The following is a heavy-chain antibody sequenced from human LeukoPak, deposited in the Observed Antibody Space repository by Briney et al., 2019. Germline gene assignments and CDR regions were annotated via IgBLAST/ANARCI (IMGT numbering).Heavy chain of an antibody. D-gene: IGHD6-19*01. CDR3: ARGGSSGWYSDY. V-gene: IGHV3-20*04. CDR2: ISWNGGST. J-gene: IGHJ4*02. Sequence: GGSLRLSCAVSGFTFDGYGMSWVRHAPGKGLEWVGGISWNGGSTDYADSVKGRFTISRDNAKNSLYLQMNSVRADDTALYYCARGGSSGWYSDYWGQGTLVTVSS. CDR1: GFTFDGYG.